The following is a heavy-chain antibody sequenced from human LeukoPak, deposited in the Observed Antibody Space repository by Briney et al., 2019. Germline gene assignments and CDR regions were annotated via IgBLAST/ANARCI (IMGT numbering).Heavy chain of an antibody. D-gene: IGHD5-18*01. CDR2: IYPGDSDT. J-gene: IGHJ4*02. CDR3: AVTTNLPGYSYGYGY. V-gene: IGHV5-51*01. Sequence: GESLKISCKGSGHSFTSYWIGWVRQMPGKGLEWMGIIYPGDSDTRYSPSFQGQVTISADKSISTAYLQWSSLKASDTAMYYCAVTTNLPGYSYGYGYWGQGTLVTVSS. CDR1: GHSFTSYW.